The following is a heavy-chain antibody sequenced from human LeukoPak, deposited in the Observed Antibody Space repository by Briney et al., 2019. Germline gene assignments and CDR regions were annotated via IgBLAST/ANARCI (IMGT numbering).Heavy chain of an antibody. D-gene: IGHD2-15*01. CDR1: GFTFDDYA. V-gene: IGHV3-9*01. Sequence: GGSLRLSCAASGFTFDDYAMHWVRQAPGKGLEWVSGISWNSGSIGYVDSVKGRFTISRDNAKNSLYLQMNSLRAEDTAVYYCAKTLPGVLYYFDYWGQGTLVTVSS. CDR2: ISWNSGSI. J-gene: IGHJ4*02. CDR3: AKTLPGVLYYFDY.